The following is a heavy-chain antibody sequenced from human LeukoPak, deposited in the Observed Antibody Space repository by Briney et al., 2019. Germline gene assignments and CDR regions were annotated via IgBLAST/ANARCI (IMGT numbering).Heavy chain of an antibody. V-gene: IGHV3-21*01. D-gene: IGHD1-26*01. CDR3: ARLSGSYRENPDAFDI. J-gene: IGHJ3*02. CDR1: GFTFSSYS. CDR2: ISSSSSYI. Sequence: GGSLRLSCAASGFTFSSYSMNWVRQAPGKGLEWVSSISSSSSYIYYADSVKGRFTISRDNAKNSLYLQMNSLRAEDTAVYYCARLSGSYRENPDAFDIWGQGTMVTVSS.